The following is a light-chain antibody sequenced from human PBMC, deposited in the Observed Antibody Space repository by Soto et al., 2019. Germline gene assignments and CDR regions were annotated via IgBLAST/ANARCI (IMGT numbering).Light chain of an antibody. CDR3: LQTYNYPLT. V-gene: IGKV1-6*01. CDR1: HDIINA. Sequence: AIQMTQSPSSLAASVGDSVTITFRASHDIINALGWFQQKPGKAPNLLIYGASSVHRGVPSRFSGSGSGSDFTLTISSLQSEDFATYYCLQTYNYPLTFGGGTQVDI. J-gene: IGKJ4*01. CDR2: GAS.